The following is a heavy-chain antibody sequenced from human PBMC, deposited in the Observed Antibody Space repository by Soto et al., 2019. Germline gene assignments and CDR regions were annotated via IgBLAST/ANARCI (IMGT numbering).Heavy chain of an antibody. CDR3: PKETYSPPLDY. D-gene: IGHD2-15*01. J-gene: IGHJ4*02. CDR1: GFTVSSSA. V-gene: IGHV3-23*01. CDR2: ISGSGGST. Sequence: WGSLKLSCASCGFTVSSSAMSWFFQAPGKGLEWVSAISGSGGSTYYADSVKGRFTISRDNSKNTLYLQMNSLRAEDTAVYYCPKETYSPPLDYWGQGILVTLSS.